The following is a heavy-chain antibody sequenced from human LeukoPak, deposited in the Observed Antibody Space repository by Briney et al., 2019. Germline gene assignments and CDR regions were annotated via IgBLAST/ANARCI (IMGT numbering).Heavy chain of an antibody. CDR3: ARDKLEYYYGSS. V-gene: IGHV1-69*13. Sequence: ASVKVSCKASGGTFRSYAISWVRQAPGQGLEWMGGIIPIFGTANYAQKFQGRVTITADESTSTAYMELSSLRSEDTAVYYCARDKLEYYYGSSWGQGTLVTVSS. CDR2: IIPIFGTA. CDR1: GGTFRSYA. J-gene: IGHJ4*02. D-gene: IGHD3-10*01.